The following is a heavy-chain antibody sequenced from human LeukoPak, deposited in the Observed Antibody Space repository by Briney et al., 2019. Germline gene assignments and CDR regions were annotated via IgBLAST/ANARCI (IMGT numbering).Heavy chain of an antibody. D-gene: IGHD1-26*01. CDR1: GFTFSSYW. J-gene: IGHJ3*02. Sequence: PGGSLRLSCAASGFTFSSYWMHWVRQAPGKGLVWVSRINSDGSSTNYADSVKGRLTISRDNAKNTLYVQMNSLRAEDTAVYYCARGGVYSRDAFDIWGQGTMVTVSS. CDR3: ARGGVYSRDAFDI. V-gene: IGHV3-74*01. CDR2: INSDGSST.